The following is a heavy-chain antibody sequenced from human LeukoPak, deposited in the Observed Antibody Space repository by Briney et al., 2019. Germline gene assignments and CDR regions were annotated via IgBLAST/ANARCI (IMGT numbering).Heavy chain of an antibody. V-gene: IGHV4-39*01. CDR3: ASAYGDHVRWYFDL. Sequence: SETLSLTCTVSGGSISSSSYYWGWIRQPPGKGLEWIGSIYYSGSTYYNPSLKSRVTISVDTSKNQFSLKLSSVTAADTAVYYCASAYGDHVRWYFDLWGRGTLVTVSS. D-gene: IGHD4-17*01. CDR1: GGSISSSSYY. J-gene: IGHJ2*01. CDR2: IYYSGST.